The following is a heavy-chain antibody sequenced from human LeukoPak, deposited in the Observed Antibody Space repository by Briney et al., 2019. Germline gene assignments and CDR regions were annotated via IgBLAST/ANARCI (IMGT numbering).Heavy chain of an antibody. CDR1: GFTFSSHE. V-gene: IGHV3-48*03. J-gene: IGHJ4*02. CDR2: ISSSGSTI. CDR3: ARGSGGYSYGYAIDY. Sequence: GGSLRLSCAASGFTFSSHEMNWVRQAPGKGLEWVSYISSSGSTIYYADSVKGRFTISRDNAKNSLYLQMNSLRAEDTAVYYCARGSGGYSYGYAIDYWGQGTLVTVSS. D-gene: IGHD5-18*01.